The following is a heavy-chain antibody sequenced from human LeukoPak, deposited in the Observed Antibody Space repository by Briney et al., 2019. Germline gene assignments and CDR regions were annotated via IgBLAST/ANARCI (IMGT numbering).Heavy chain of an antibody. Sequence: ASVKVSCKASGYTFTGYYMHWVRQAPGQGLEWMGWINPNSGGTNYAQKFQGRVTMTRDTSISTAYMELSRLRSDDTAVYYCARAWVNSNTAMPPRWVFDYWGQGTLVTVSS. D-gene: IGHD5-18*01. CDR2: INPNSGGT. CDR1: GYTFTGYY. J-gene: IGHJ4*02. V-gene: IGHV1-2*02. CDR3: ARAWVNSNTAMPPRWVFDY.